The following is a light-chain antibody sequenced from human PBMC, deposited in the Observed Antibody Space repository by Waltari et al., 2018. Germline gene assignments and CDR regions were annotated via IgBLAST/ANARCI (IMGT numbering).Light chain of an antibody. CDR3: QSYDSSLSGQGV. CDR1: SSNIGAGYD. Sequence: QSVLTQPPSVSGAPGQRVTISCTGSSSNIGAGYDVHWYQQLPGTAPKLLIYGNPNRPSGVPDRFSGSKSGTSASLAITGLQAEDEADYYCQSYDSSLSGQGVFGGGTKLTVL. V-gene: IGLV1-40*01. J-gene: IGLJ3*02. CDR2: GNP.